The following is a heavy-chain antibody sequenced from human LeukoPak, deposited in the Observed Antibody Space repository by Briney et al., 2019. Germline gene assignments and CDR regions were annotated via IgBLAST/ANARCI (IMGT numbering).Heavy chain of an antibody. CDR2: INAGNGNT. V-gene: IGHV1-3*01. CDR3: ARVPSGHTFDY. J-gene: IGHJ4*02. CDR1: GYTFTSYA. D-gene: IGHD6-19*01. Sequence: ASVKVSCKASGYTFTSYAMHWERQAPGQRLEWMGWINAGNGNTKYSQKFQGRVTITRDTSASTAYMELSSLRSEDTAVYYCARVPSGHTFDYWGQGTLVTVSS.